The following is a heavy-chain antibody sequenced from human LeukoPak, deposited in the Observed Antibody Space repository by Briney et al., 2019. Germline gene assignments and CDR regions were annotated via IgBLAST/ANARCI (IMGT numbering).Heavy chain of an antibody. D-gene: IGHD3-16*01. CDR3: ANSHENAPGVF. CDR1: GFTLINFA. J-gene: IGHJ4*02. V-gene: IGHV3-23*01. CDR2: ISGGATST. Sequence: GESLRLSCAASGFTLINFAMTWVRRAPGKGLEWVSSISGGATSTYYADSVKGRFTISSDNPKNTLFLQMNNLRAEDTALYYCANSHENAPGVFWGQGALVTVSS.